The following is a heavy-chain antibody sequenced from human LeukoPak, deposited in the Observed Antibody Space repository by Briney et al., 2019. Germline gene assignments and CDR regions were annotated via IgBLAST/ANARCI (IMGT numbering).Heavy chain of an antibody. J-gene: IGHJ4*02. CDR3: AKECYYDSSGHDY. CDR1: GSTFSNYG. Sequence: GGSLRLSCAASGSTFSNYGMHWVRQAPGKGLEWVAVISYDGSHKYYADSVKGRFTLSRDNSKNTLYLQMNSPRAEDTAVYYCAKECYYDSSGHDYWGQGTLVTVSS. V-gene: IGHV3-30*18. D-gene: IGHD3-22*01. CDR2: ISYDGSHK.